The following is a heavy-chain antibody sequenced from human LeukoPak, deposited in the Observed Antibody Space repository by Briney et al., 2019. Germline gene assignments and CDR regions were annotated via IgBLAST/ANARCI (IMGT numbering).Heavy chain of an antibody. J-gene: IGHJ5*02. CDR1: GFTFSSYS. CDR3: ARDSTMVRSGEWWFDP. Sequence: GGSLRLSCAASGFTFSSYSMNWVRQAPGKGLEWVSSISSSSSYIYYADSVKGRFTISRDNAKNSLYLQMNSLRAEDTAVYYCARDSTMVRSGEWWFDPWGQGTLVTVSS. D-gene: IGHD3-10*01. V-gene: IGHV3-21*01. CDR2: ISSSSSYI.